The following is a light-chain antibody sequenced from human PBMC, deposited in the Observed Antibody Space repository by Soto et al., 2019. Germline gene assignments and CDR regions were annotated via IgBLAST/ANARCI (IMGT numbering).Light chain of an antibody. CDR2: AAS. Sequence: AIRMTQSPSSFSASTGDTITITCRASQDISTYLAWFQQKPGKAPHLLIYAASNLQSDVPSRFSGSGSETDFTLTIRRLQSEDFATYYCQQYYNYPRTFGQGTRLEI. J-gene: IGKJ5*01. CDR1: QDISTY. V-gene: IGKV1-8*01. CDR3: QQYYNYPRT.